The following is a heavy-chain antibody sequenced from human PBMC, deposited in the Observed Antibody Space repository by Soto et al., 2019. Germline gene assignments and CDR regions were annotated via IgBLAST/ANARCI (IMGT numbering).Heavy chain of an antibody. CDR2: IIPILGIA. Sequence: QVQLVQSGAEVKKPGSSVQVSCKASGGTFRSYTISWVRQAPGQGLEWMGRIIPILGIANYAQKFQGRVTITADKSTSTAYMELSSLRSEDTAVYYCASVYGDDSYWGQGTLVSVSS. J-gene: IGHJ4*02. CDR1: GGTFRSYT. V-gene: IGHV1-69*02. CDR3: ASVYGDDSY. D-gene: IGHD4-17*01.